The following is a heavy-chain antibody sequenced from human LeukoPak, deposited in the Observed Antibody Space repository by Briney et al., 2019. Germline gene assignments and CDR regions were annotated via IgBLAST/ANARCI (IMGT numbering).Heavy chain of an antibody. CDR1: GGSISSYY. D-gene: IGHD6-19*01. CDR2: IYYSGST. J-gene: IGHJ4*02. CDR3: ARRGYSSGWYYFDY. V-gene: IGHV4-59*08. Sequence: SETLSLTCSVSGGSISSYYWSWIRQPPGKGLEWIGYIYYSGSTNYNPSLKSRVTISADTSKNQFSLKLSSVTAADTAMYYCARRGYSSGWYYFDYWAREPWSPSPQ.